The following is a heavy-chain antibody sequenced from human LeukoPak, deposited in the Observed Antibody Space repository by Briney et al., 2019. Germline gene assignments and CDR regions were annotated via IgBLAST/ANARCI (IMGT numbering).Heavy chain of an antibody. J-gene: IGHJ4*02. CDR1: GFTFSDHH. CDR3: ARSPLGIAPFDY. CDR2: IRNKANRYTT. Sequence: AGRSLRLSCAASGFTFSDHHMDWVRQAPGEGLEWVARIRNKANRYTTEYAASVKGRFTISRDDSENSLYLQMDSLKTEDTAVYYCARSPLGIAPFDYWGQGTLVTVSS. D-gene: IGHD7-27*01. V-gene: IGHV3-72*01.